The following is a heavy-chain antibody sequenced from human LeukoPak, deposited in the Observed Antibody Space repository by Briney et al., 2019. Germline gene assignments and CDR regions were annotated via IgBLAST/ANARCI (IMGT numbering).Heavy chain of an antibody. J-gene: IGHJ3*02. CDR3: ARATYCSSTSCYIRNDAFDI. D-gene: IGHD2-2*02. CDR1: GYTFSRYG. CDR2: ISVYNGNT. V-gene: IGHV1-18*01. Sequence: ASVKVSCKASGYTFSRYGISWGRQAPAQGLEWMGWISVYNGNTKSAQMVQGRVTMTTDTSTSTAYMELRSLRSDDTAVYYCARATYCSSTSCYIRNDAFDIWGRGTMVTVSS.